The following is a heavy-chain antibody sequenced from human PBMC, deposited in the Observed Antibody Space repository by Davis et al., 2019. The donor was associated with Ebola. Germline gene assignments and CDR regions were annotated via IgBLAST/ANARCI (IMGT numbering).Heavy chain of an antibody. V-gene: IGHV3-30-3*01. D-gene: IGHD3-22*01. CDR2: MAIDGSNVK. CDR1: GFTFSAYW. CDR3: AREGHTSGHCGCFDD. J-gene: IGHJ4*02. Sequence: PGGSLRLSCEASGFTFSAYWMSWVRQAPGKGLEWVAVMAIDGSNVKQYTDSVKGRFTISRDNSKNTVDLQMDSLRVDDTAVYYCAREGHTSGHCGCFDDWGQGTLVTVSS.